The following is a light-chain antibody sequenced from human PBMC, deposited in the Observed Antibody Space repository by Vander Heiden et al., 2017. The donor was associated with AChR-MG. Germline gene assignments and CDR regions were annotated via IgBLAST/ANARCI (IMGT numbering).Light chain of an antibody. J-gene: IGLJ2*01. CDR3: QAWDSSSVG. CDR1: KLGDKY. Sequence: SYELTQPPSVSVSPGQTVSITCSGDKLGDKYASWYQQKPGQSPVLVIYQDFNRPSGIPERFSGSNSGNTATLTISGTQAMDEADYYCQAWDSSSVGFGGGTKLTVL. CDR2: QDF. V-gene: IGLV3-1*01.